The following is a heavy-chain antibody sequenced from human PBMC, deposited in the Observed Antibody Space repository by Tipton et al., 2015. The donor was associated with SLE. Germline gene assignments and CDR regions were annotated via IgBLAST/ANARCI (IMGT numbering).Heavy chain of an antibody. Sequence: TLSLTCTVSGASISSYYWSWIRQPPGKGLEWIGYNYYSGSTIHNPSLKSRVTMSVDTSKNQFSLKLSSVTAADTAVYYCARDNFWNRGYYFGGGEDYYYYYMDVWGKGTTVTVSS. CDR1: GASISSYY. J-gene: IGHJ6*03. V-gene: IGHV4-59*12. D-gene: IGHD3-3*01. CDR2: NYYSGST. CDR3: ARDNFWNRGYYFGGGEDYYYYYMDV.